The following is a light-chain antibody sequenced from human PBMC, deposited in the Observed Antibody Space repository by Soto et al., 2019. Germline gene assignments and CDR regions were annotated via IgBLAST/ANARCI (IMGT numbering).Light chain of an antibody. CDR3: QRGVDFMWT. Sequence: DIHLTQSPSTLSASVGDRVTITCRASQSISSWLAWYQQKPGKAPKLLIYKASTLESGVPSRFSGSGSGTEFTLTISSLQPDDFATYYCQRGVDFMWTFGQGTKVEIK. CDR1: QSISSW. V-gene: IGKV1-5*03. J-gene: IGKJ1*01. CDR2: KAS.